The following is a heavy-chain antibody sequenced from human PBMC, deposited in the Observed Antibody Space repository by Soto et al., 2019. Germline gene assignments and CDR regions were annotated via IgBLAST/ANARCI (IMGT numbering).Heavy chain of an antibody. Sequence: GASVKVSCKASGYTFTGYYMHWVRQAPGQGLEWMGWINPNSGGTNYAQKFQGWVTMTRDTSISTAYMELSRLRSDDTAVYYCARDHHPTYDDDSSGYYTYYFDYWGQGTLVTVSS. CDR2: INPNSGGT. CDR3: ARDHHPTYDDDSSGYYTYYFDY. CDR1: GYTFTGYY. V-gene: IGHV1-2*04. J-gene: IGHJ4*02. D-gene: IGHD3-22*01.